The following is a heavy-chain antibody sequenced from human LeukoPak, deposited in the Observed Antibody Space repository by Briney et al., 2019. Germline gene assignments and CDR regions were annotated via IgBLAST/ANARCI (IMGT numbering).Heavy chain of an antibody. CDR3: ARDSVPTVTTHPDY. CDR2: ISSSSSTI. CDR1: GFTFSSYS. Sequence: GGSLRLSCAASGFTFSSYSMNWVHQAPGKGLEWVSYISSSSSTIYYADSVKGRFTISRDNAKNSLYLQMNSLRAENTAVYYCARDSVPTVTTHPDYWGQGTLVTVSS. J-gene: IGHJ4*02. V-gene: IGHV3-48*01. D-gene: IGHD4-17*01.